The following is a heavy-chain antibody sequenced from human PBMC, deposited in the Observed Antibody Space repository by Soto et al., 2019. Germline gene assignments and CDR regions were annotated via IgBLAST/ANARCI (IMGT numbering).Heavy chain of an antibody. CDR1: GFSLSNDGMG. V-gene: IGHV2-26*01. D-gene: IGHD2-15*01. CDR2: IFSNDAK. Sequence: QVTLKESGPVLVKPTETLTLTCTVSGFSLSNDGMGVSWIRQPPGKALEWLAHIFSNDAKSYSTSLKSGLTISKDTSKSQVVLTMTNVGPVDTATYYCARIVSGYTYGRRSYYFDYWGQGSLVTVSS. CDR3: ARIVSGYTYGRRSYYFDY. J-gene: IGHJ4*02.